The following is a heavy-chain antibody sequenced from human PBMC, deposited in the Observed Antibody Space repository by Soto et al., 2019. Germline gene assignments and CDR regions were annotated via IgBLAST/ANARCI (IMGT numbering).Heavy chain of an antibody. V-gene: IGHV4-28*03. Sequence: SETLSLTCAVSGYSISTSNWWGWIRQPPGKGLEWIGHIYHSGSTYYNPSLKSRVTMSVDTSENQFSLKLSSVTAADTAVYYCARGNDYGDYYFDYWGQGTLVTVSS. J-gene: IGHJ4*02. D-gene: IGHD4-17*01. CDR1: GYSISTSNW. CDR3: ARGNDYGDYYFDY. CDR2: IYHSGST.